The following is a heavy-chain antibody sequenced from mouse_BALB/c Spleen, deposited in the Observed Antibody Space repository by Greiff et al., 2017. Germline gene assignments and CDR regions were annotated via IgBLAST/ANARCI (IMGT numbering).Heavy chain of an antibody. V-gene: IGHV5-6-5*01. CDR2: ISSGGST. J-gene: IGHJ3*01. CDR1: GFTFSSYA. D-gene: IGHD2-3*01. Sequence: EVQGVESGGGLVKPGGSLKLSCAASGFTFSSYAMSWVRQTPEKRLEWVASISSGGSTYYPDSVKGRFTISRDNARNILYLQMSSLRSEDTAMYYCARLYRSWFADWGQGTLVTVSA. CDR3: ARLYRSWFAD.